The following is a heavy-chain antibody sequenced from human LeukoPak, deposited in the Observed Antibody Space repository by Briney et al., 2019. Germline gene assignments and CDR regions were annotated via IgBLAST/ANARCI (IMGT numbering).Heavy chain of an antibody. CDR3: ARGGYSYGYFVRTDGSSDY. V-gene: IGHV4-34*01. CDR2: INHSGST. Sequence: SETLSLTCAVYGGSFSGYYWSWIRQPPGKGLEWIGEINHSGSTNYNPSLKSRVTISVDTSKNQFSLKLSSVTAADTAVYYCARGGYSYGYFVRTDGSSDYWGQGTLVTVSS. D-gene: IGHD5-18*01. J-gene: IGHJ4*02. CDR1: GGSFSGYY.